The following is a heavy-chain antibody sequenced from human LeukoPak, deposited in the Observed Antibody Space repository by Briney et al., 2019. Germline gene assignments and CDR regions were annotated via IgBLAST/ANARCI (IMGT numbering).Heavy chain of an antibody. CDR2: IYYSGST. V-gene: IGHV4-59*01. D-gene: IGHD3-9*01. Sequence: SETLSLTCTVSGGSISSYYWSWIRQPPGKGLEWIGYIYYSGSTNYNPSLKSRVTISVDTSKNQSSLKLSSVTAADTAVYYCAGDRGSHYDILTGYYRPGAFDIWGQGTMVTVSS. CDR3: AGDRGSHYDILTGYYRPGAFDI. CDR1: GGSISSYY. J-gene: IGHJ3*02.